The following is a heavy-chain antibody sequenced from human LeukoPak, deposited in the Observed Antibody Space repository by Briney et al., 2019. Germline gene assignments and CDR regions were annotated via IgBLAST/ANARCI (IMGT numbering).Heavy chain of an antibody. V-gene: IGHV4-59*01. CDR2: FYHGGST. CDR3: ARGGTVVTRT. J-gene: IGHJ5*02. Sequence: SETLSLTCTVSGGSISTYYWSWIRQPPGKGLEWIGYFYHGGSTSCNPSLKSRVTISVDTSKNQFSLNLTSVTAADTAVYYCARGGTVVTRTWGQGTLVTVSS. D-gene: IGHD4-23*01. CDR1: GGSISTYY.